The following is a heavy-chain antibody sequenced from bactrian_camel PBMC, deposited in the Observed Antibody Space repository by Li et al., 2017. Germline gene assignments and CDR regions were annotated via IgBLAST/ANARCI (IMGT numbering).Heavy chain of an antibody. D-gene: IGHD2*01. CDR1: ELTLSAYI. Sequence: ESGGGLVQPGGSLRLSCAASELTLSAYIMTWVRQAPGKGLEWVSAINTAGNTYYADSAKGRFTISRDNTKNTLYLQMNSLKPEDTAVYYCAKDKTPVVSGKYDYWGQGTQVTV. J-gene: IGHJ4*01. CDR2: INTAGNT. V-gene: IGHV3S28*01. CDR3: AKDKTPVVSGKYDY.